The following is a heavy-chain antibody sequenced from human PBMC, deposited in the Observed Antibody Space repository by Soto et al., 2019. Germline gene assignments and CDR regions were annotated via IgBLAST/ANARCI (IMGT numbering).Heavy chain of an antibody. CDR1: GYTFTGYY. V-gene: IGHV1-2*04. D-gene: IGHD3-10*01. Sequence: ASVKVSCKASGYTFTGYYMHWVRQAPGQGLEWMGWINPNSGGTNHAQKFQGWVTMTRDTSISTAYMELSRLRSDDTAVYYCARGGRSTMVRGVLNWFDPWGQGTLVTVSS. J-gene: IGHJ5*02. CDR3: ARGGRSTMVRGVLNWFDP. CDR2: INPNSGGT.